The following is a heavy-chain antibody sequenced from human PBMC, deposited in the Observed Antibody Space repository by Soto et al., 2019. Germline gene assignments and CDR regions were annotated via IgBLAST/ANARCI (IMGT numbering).Heavy chain of an antibody. Sequence: QVQLVQSGAEVKKPGASVKVSCKASGYTFTSYDINWVRQATGQGLEWMGWMNPNSGNTGYAQKFQGRATMTRNTSISTAYMELSSLRSEDTAVYYCARPAARRYYYYGMDVWGQGTTVTVSS. CDR3: ARPAARRYYYYGMDV. CDR2: MNPNSGNT. CDR1: GYTFTSYD. J-gene: IGHJ6*02. D-gene: IGHD6-6*01. V-gene: IGHV1-8*01.